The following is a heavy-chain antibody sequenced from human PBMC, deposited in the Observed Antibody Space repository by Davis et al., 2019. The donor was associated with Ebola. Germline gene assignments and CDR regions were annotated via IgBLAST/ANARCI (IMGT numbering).Heavy chain of an antibody. D-gene: IGHD5-12*01. CDR3: ARDYSGYEYYYYGMDV. V-gene: IGHV1-46*01. Sequence: ASVKVSCKASGYTFTSYYMHWVRQAPGQGLEWMGIINPSGGSTSYAQKFQGRVTMTRDTSTSTVYMELSSLRSEDTAVYYCARDYSGYEYYYYGMDVWGQGTTVTVSS. CDR1: GYTFTSYY. J-gene: IGHJ6*02. CDR2: INPSGGST.